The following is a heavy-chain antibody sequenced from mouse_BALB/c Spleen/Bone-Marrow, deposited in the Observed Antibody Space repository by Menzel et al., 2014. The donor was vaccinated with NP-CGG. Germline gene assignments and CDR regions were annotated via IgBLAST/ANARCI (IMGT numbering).Heavy chain of an antibody. D-gene: IGHD2-3*01. CDR1: GFNIKDTY. V-gene: IGHV14-3*02. CDR2: IDPANDNT. J-gene: IGHJ3*01. Sequence: EVQLQQSGAEFVKPGASVKLSCTASGFNIKDTYMHWVKRRPEQALEWIGRIDPANDNTKYDPKFQGKATITADTSSNTAYLQLSSLTSEDTAVYYCARADGYYAWFAYWGQGTLVTVSA. CDR3: ARADGYYAWFAY.